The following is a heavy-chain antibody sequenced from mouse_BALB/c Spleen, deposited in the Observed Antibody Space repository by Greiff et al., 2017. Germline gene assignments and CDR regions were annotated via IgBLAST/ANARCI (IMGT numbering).Heavy chain of an antibody. CDR1: GFSLTGYG. J-gene: IGHJ4*01. CDR3: ARDLFITAVVGAMDY. V-gene: IGHV2-6-7*01. CDR2: LWGDGST. D-gene: IGHD1-1*01. Sequence: VQLQQSGPGLVAPSQSLSITCTVSGFSLTGYGVHWVRQPPGKGLEWLGMLWGDGSTDYNSALNSRLSISTDDSKSQVFLKMNSLQTDDTARYYCARDLFITAVVGAMDYWGQGTSVTVSS.